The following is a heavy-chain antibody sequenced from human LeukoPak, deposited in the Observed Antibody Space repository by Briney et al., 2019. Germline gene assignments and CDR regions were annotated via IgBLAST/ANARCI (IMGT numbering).Heavy chain of an antibody. V-gene: IGHV1-2*02. CDR3: AKEGAAAGSTGFDY. D-gene: IGHD6-13*01. Sequence: ASVTVSCTASGYTFTGYYMHWVRQAPGQGLEWMGWINPNSGGTNYAQKFQGRVTMTRDTSISTAYMELSRLRSDDTAVYYCAKEGAAAGSTGFDYWGQGTLVTVSS. J-gene: IGHJ4*02. CDR2: INPNSGGT. CDR1: GYTFTGYY.